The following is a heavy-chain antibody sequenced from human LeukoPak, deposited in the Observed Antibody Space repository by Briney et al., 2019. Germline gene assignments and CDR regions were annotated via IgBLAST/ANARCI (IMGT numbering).Heavy chain of an antibody. Sequence: PGGSLRLSCAASGFTFRSYGMNWVRQAPGKGPEWVSYISSRSTTMYYADSVRGRFTISRDNAKNSLYLEMNSLRPDDTAVYYCAREVGYGKPNWFDPWGQGTLVTVSS. CDR3: AREVGYGKPNWFDP. CDR1: GFTFRSYG. J-gene: IGHJ5*02. D-gene: IGHD5-12*01. V-gene: IGHV3-48*01. CDR2: ISSRSTTM.